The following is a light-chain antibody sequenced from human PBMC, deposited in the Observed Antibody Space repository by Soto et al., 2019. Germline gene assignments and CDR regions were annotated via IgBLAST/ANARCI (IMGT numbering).Light chain of an antibody. CDR3: HQYGISPPT. V-gene: IGKV3-20*01. Sequence: EDVLTQSPVTLSLSPGERATLPCMASQSVSGSDLAWYQQKHGQAPRXXISGVSNRATGTPDRFSGSGSGTDLTITISSLQPEDFEVFYYHQYGISPPTFGQGTKVDIK. J-gene: IGKJ1*01. CDR1: QSVSGSD. CDR2: GVS.